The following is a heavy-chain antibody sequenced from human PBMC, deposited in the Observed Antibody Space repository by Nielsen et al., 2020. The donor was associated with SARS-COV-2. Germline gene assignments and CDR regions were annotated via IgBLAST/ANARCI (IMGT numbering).Heavy chain of an antibody. CDR2: FNWNGGST. D-gene: IGHD2-2*01. V-gene: IGHV3-20*04. CDR1: GFTFDDYG. Sequence: GGSLRLSCAASGFTFDDYGMSWVRQAPGKGLEWVSGFNWNGGSTGYADSVKGRFTISRDNAKNSLYLQMNSLRAEDMAVYYCARAFGEYCSSTSCYAEYYYYGMDVWGQGTTVTVSS. CDR3: ARAFGEYCSSTSCYAEYYYYGMDV. J-gene: IGHJ6*02.